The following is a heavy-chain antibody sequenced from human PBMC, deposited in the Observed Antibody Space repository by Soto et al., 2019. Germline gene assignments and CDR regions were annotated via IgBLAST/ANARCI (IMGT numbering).Heavy chain of an antibody. CDR1: GFTFSSSW. Sequence: GGSLRLSCAASGFTFSSSWMYWVRQGPGKGLVWVSRINSDGSSTSYADSVKGRFTISRDNAKNPLYLQMNSLRAEGTAVYYYASLFITMVQRVIHDYMYFGGKGTS. V-gene: IGHV3-74*01. D-gene: IGHD3-10*01. CDR3: ASLFITMVQRVIHDYMYF. J-gene: IGHJ6*03. CDR2: INSDGSST.